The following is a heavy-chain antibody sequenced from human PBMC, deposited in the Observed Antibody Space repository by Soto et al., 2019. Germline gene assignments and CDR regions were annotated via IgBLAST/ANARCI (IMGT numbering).Heavy chain of an antibody. J-gene: IGHJ4*02. D-gene: IGHD5-18*01. V-gene: IGHV4-61*08. CDR1: GGSISSGGYP. CDR2: IYYSGST. CDR3: ARLRYSYGSSFDY. Sequence: PSETLSLTCAVSGGSISSGGYPWTWIRQPPGKGLEWIGYIYYSGSTNYNPSLKSRVTISVDTSKNQFSLKLSSVTAADTAVYYCARLRYSYGSSFDYWGQGTLVTVSS.